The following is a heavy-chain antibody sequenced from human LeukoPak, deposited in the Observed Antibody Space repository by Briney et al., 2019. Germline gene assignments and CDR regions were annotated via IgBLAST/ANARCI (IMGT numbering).Heavy chain of an antibody. Sequence: TGGSLRLSCAASGFTFSNYAIHWVRQAPGKGLEWVAFIRSDGNNKYYADSVRGRFTISRDNSKSTLSLQMNSLRAEDTAIYYCATYRQVLLPFESWGQGTLVTVSS. CDR2: IRSDGNNK. J-gene: IGHJ4*02. CDR3: ATYRQVLLPFES. D-gene: IGHD2-8*02. V-gene: IGHV3-30*02. CDR1: GFTFSNYA.